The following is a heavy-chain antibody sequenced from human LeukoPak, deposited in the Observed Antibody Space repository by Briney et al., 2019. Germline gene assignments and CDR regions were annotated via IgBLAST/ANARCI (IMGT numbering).Heavy chain of an antibody. D-gene: IGHD3-9*01. CDR1: GGSFSGYY. CDR2: INHSGST. CDR3: ARQGYYDILTGYYNVLDY. V-gene: IGHV4-34*01. Sequence: PSETLSLTCAVYGGSFSGYYWSWIRQPPGKGLEWIGEINHSGSTNYHPSLKSRVTISVDTSKNQFSLKLSSVTAADTAVYYCARQGYYDILTGYYNVLDYWGQGTLVTVSS. J-gene: IGHJ4*02.